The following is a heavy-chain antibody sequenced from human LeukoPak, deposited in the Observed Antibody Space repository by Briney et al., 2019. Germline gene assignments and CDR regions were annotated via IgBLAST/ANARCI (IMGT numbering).Heavy chain of an antibody. CDR2: IYYSEST. V-gene: IGHV4-39*07. D-gene: IGHD6-13*01. Sequence: SETLSLTCSVSGGSISSSSYYWGWIRQPPGKGLEWIGNIYYSESTYYNPSLKSRVTISADTSKNQFSLKLSSVTAADTAVYYCARIPMFSSSWYLLNWGQGTLVTVSS. CDR1: GGSISSSSYY. J-gene: IGHJ4*02. CDR3: ARIPMFSSSWYLLN.